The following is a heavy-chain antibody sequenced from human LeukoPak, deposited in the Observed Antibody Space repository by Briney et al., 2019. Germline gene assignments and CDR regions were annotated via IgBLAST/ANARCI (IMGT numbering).Heavy chain of an antibody. CDR1: GGTFSSYA. D-gene: IGHD3-22*01. V-gene: IGHV1-69*01. CDR3: ARVGASSGYYNWFDP. CDR2: IIPIFGTA. Sequence: SVKVSCKASGGTFSSYAISWVRQAPGQGLEWMGGIIPIFGTANYAQKFQGRVTIAADESTSTAYMELSSLRSEDTAVYYRARVGASSGYYNWFDPWGQGTLVTVSS. J-gene: IGHJ5*02.